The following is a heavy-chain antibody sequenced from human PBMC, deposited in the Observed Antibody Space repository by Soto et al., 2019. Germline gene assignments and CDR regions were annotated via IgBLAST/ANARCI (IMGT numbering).Heavy chain of an antibody. Sequence: EVQLMESGGGLIQPGGSLRLSCAASGFTVSNNYMTWVRQAPGKGLEWNSVIYSGGSTYYADSVKGRFTISRDNSNNTVYLQMNSLRAEDTALYYCARALKRAVTDWGQGIPVTVSS. V-gene: IGHV3-53*01. CDR2: IYSGGST. CDR3: ARALKRAVTD. J-gene: IGHJ4*02. CDR1: GFTVSNNY. D-gene: IGHD4-17*01.